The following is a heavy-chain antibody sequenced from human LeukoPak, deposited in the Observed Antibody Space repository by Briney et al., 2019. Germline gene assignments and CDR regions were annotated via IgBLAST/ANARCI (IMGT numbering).Heavy chain of an antibody. CDR1: GYTFTGYY. D-gene: IGHD4-17*01. V-gene: IGHV1-2*06. CDR2: INPNSGGT. J-gene: IGHJ4*02. Sequence: ASVKVSCKASGYTFTGYYMHWVRQAPGQGLEWMGRINPNSGGTNYAQKFQGRVTMTRDTSISTAYMELSRLRSDDTAVYYCAREGSTVNGYDYWGQGTLVIVSS. CDR3: AREGSTVNGYDY.